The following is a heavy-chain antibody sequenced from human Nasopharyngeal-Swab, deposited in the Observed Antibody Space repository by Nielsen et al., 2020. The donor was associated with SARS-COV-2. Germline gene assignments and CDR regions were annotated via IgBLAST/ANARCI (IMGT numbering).Heavy chain of an antibody. CDR1: GYTFTGYY. J-gene: IGHJ6*02. Sequence: ASVTVSCKASGYTFTGYYMHWVRQAPGQGLEWMGRINPNSGGTNYAQKFQGRVTMTRDTSISTAYMELSRLRSDDTDVYYCARESVDGPYYYYGMYVWGQGTTVTVSS. CDR3: ARESVDGPYYYYGMYV. V-gene: IGHV1-2*05. CDR2: INPNSGGT.